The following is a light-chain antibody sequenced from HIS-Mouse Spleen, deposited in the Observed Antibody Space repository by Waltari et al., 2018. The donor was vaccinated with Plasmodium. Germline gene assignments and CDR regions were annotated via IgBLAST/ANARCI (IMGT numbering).Light chain of an antibody. V-gene: IGKV3-15*01. J-gene: IGKJ3*01. CDR2: GSS. CDR1: QSVSSN. Sequence: EIVMTQSPATLSVSPGARATLSCRASQSVSSNFAWYQQKPDQATRLLIYGSSTRATGIPARFSGSGSGTEFTLTISSLQSEDFAVYYCQQYNNWSFTFGPGTKVDIK. CDR3: QQYNNWSFT.